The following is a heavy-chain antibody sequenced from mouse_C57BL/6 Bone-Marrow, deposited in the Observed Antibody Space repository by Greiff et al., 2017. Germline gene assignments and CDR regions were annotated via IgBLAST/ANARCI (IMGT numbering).Heavy chain of an antibody. CDR1: GYTFTSYW. CDR3: ALYYSNPDAMDY. J-gene: IGHJ4*01. V-gene: IGHV1-74*01. CDR2: IHPSDSDT. Sequence: VQLQQPGAELVKPGASVKVSCKASGYTFTSYWMHWVKQRPGQGLEWIGRIHPSDSDTNYNQKFKGKATLTVDKSSSPAYMQLSSLTSEDAAVYCCALYYSNPDAMDYWGQGTSVTVSS. D-gene: IGHD2-5*01.